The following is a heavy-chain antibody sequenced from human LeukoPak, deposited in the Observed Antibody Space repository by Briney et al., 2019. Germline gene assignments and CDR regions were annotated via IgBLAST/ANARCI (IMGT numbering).Heavy chain of an antibody. CDR1: GFTFSNSW. CDR2: IKCDGSEK. Sequence: GGSLRLSCAASGFTFSNSWMHWVCQAPEKGLEWVADIKCDGSEKCYVDSVKGRLAISRDNAKNSLYLQVNSLRAEDMTVYYCVRGVGSSTSCYVRAFDIWGQGTMVTVSS. D-gene: IGHD2-2*01. V-gene: IGHV3-52*01. J-gene: IGHJ3*02. CDR3: VRGVGSSTSCYVRAFDI.